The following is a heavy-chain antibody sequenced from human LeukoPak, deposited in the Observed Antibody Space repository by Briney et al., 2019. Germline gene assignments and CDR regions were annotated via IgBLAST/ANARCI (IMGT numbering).Heavy chain of an antibody. Sequence: GGSLRLSCAASGFTFSSYAMTWVRQAPGKGLEWVSGISSGGSTYYADSVKGRFTISRDNSKNMLFLQMNSLRAEDTAVYYCAKDPYSSSSLSHYWGQGTLVTVSS. V-gene: IGHV3-23*01. CDR3: AKDPYSSSSLSHY. D-gene: IGHD6-6*01. CDR2: ISSGGST. CDR1: GFTFSSYA. J-gene: IGHJ4*02.